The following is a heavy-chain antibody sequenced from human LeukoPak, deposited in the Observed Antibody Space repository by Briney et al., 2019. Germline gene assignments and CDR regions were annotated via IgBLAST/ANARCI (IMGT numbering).Heavy chain of an antibody. CDR3: ARRLGDY. Sequence: SETLSLTCAVYGGSLSGYYWSWIRQPPGKGLEWIGEIYHSGSTNYNPSLKSRVTISVDKSKNQFSLKLSSVTAADTAVYYCARRLGDYWGQGTLVTVSS. CDR2: IYHSGST. D-gene: IGHD5/OR15-5a*01. V-gene: IGHV4-34*01. J-gene: IGHJ4*02. CDR1: GGSLSGYY.